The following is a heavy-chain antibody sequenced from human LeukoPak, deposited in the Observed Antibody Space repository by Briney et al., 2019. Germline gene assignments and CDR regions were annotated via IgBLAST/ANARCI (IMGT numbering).Heavy chain of an antibody. CDR2: IYYSGST. CDR3: ARVISGRYYGSGSYIPRNYYYMDV. J-gene: IGHJ6*03. CDR1: GGSISSGGYY. V-gene: IGHV4-31*03. Sequence: SETLSLTCTVSGGSISSGGYYWSWIRQHPGKGLEWIGYIYYSGSTYYNPSLKSRVTISVDTSKNQFSLKLSSVTAADTAVYYCARVISGRYYGSGSYIPRNYYYMDVWGKGTTVTVSS. D-gene: IGHD3-10*01.